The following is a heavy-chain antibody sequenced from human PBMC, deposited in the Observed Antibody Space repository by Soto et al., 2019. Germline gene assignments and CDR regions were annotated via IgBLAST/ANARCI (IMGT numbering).Heavy chain of an antibody. V-gene: IGHV3-30*18. CDR1: GFTFSSYG. D-gene: IGHD4-4*01. Sequence: GGSLRLSCAASGFTFSSYGMHWVRQAPGKGLEWVAVISYDGSNKYYADSVKGRFTISRDNSKNTLYLQMNSLRAEDTAVYYCAKDRFPYSNYGFYHDYWGQGTLVTVSS. CDR3: AKDRFPYSNYGFYHDY. CDR2: ISYDGSNK. J-gene: IGHJ4*02.